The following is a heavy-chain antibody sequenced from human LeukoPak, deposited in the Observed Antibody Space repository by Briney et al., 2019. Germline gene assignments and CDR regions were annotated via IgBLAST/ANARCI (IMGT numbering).Heavy chain of an antibody. CDR3: AKSLIGDTANDY. CDR2: ISGSGGST. V-gene: IGHV3-23*01. CDR1: GITFSSYG. J-gene: IGHJ4*02. D-gene: IGHD5-18*01. Sequence: GGSLRLSCTASGITFSSYGMSWVRQAPGKGLEWVSAISGSGGSTYYADSVKGRFTISRDNSKNTLYLQMNSLRAEDTAVYYCAKSLIGDTANDYWGQGTLVTVSS.